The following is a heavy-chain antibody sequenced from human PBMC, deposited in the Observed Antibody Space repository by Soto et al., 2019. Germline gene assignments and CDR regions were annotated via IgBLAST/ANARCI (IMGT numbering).Heavy chain of an antibody. Sequence: ASVKVSCKASGYSFTNYGVTWVRQAPGQGLEWMGMINAIGGSTSYAQELQGRVTMTRDTSTGTVYMELSSLRSEDTAVYYCARDRYSGSYWNWGQGTLVTVSS. CDR2: INAIGGST. V-gene: IGHV1-46*01. J-gene: IGHJ4*02. CDR3: ARDRYSGSYWN. CDR1: GYSFTNYG. D-gene: IGHD1-26*01.